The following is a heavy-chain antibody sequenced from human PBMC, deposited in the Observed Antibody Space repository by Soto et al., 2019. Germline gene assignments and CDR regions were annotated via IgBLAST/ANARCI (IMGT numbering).Heavy chain of an antibody. CDR2: IDNDGSST. CDR1: GFKFSSYW. CDR3: ARGGTYCSTTSCYFDY. D-gene: IGHD2-2*01. J-gene: IGHJ4*02. Sequence: EVQLVESGGDIIQPGGSLRLSCATSGFKFSSYWMHWVRQTPGKGLVWVSRIDNDGSSTVYADSVKGRFTISRDNAKNTLYLQMNSLRAEDTAVYYCARGGTYCSTTSCYFDYWGQGTLVTVSS. V-gene: IGHV3-74*01.